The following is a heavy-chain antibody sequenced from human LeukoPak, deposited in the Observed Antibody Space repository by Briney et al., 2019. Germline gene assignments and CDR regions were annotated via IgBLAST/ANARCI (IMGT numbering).Heavy chain of an antibody. J-gene: IGHJ6*02. D-gene: IGHD3-22*01. Sequence: HPGGSLRLSCAASGFTVSNNYMSWVRQAPGKGLEWVSVIYSGGSTYYADSVKGRFTISRDNSKNTLYLQMNSLRAEDTAVYYCARDGPIGDYYDSSGYALYYYYGMDVWGQGTTVTVSS. CDR3: ARDGPIGDYYDSSGYALYYYYGMDV. CDR2: IYSGGST. V-gene: IGHV3-66*01. CDR1: GFTVSNNY.